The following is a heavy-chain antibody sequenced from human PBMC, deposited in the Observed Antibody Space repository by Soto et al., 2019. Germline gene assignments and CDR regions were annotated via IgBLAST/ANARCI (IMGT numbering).Heavy chain of an antibody. D-gene: IGHD3-22*01. CDR1: GGSISSYY. J-gene: IGHJ3*02. V-gene: IGHV4-59*01. CDR3: ARDYYDSSGHDAFDI. CDR2: IYYSGGT. Sequence: PSETLSLTCTVSGGSISSYYWSWIRQPPGKGLEWIGYIYYSGGTNYNPSLKSRVTISVDTSKNQFSLKLSSVTAADTAVYYCARDYYDSSGHDAFDIWGQGTMVTVSS.